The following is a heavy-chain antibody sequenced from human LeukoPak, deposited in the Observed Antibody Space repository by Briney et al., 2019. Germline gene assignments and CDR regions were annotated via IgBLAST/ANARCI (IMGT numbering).Heavy chain of an antibody. CDR2: ISHTGTTT. Sequence: GGSLRLSCAASGFTFSGHYMSWIRQAPGKGLEWVSYISHTGTTTMYGDSVQGRFTVSRDNANNLLFLQMNSLRAEDTAVYYCARGRDYGDYNWFDPWGQGTLVTVSS. CDR1: GFTFSGHY. V-gene: IGHV3-11*01. D-gene: IGHD4-17*01. J-gene: IGHJ5*02. CDR3: ARGRDYGDYNWFDP.